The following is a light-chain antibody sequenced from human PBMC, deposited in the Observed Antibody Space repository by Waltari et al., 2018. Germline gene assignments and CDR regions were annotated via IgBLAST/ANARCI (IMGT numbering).Light chain of an antibody. CDR2: GAS. J-gene: IGKJ4*01. Sequence: EIVMTHSPATLSVSPGETATLSCRASQSVSNKLAWNQQKPGQTPRLLIYGASTRATGIPARFSGSGSGTEFTLTISSLQSEDFAVYYCQQYDNWPLTFGGGTKVEIK. V-gene: IGKV3D-15*01. CDR3: QQYDNWPLT. CDR1: QSVSNK.